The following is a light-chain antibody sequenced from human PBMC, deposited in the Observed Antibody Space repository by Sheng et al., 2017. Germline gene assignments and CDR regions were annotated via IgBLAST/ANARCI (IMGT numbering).Light chain of an antibody. CDR3: QHYGSSPPVT. CDR2: TAS. Sequence: EIVLTQSPDTLSLSPGERATLSCRTSQSVSSSHLAWYQQKPGQAPRLLIYTASTRATGIPDRFSGSGSGTDFTLIIRRLEPEDFAVYYCQHYGSSPPVTFGRRDQGG. V-gene: IGKV3-20*01. J-gene: IGKJ4*01. CDR1: QSVSSSH.